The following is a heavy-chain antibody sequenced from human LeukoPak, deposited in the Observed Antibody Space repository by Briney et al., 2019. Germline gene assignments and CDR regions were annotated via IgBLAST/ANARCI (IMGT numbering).Heavy chain of an antibody. CDR2: ISWNSGSI. D-gene: IGHD2-15*01. Sequence: GGSLRLSCAASGFTFDDYAMHWVRQAPGKGLEWVSGISWNSGSIGYVDSVKGRFTISRDNAKNSLYLQMNSLRAEDTAVYYCARQRRYCSGDNCYQRTFDYWGQGTLVTVSS. V-gene: IGHV3-9*01. CDR1: GFTFDDYA. J-gene: IGHJ4*02. CDR3: ARQRRYCSGDNCYQRTFDY.